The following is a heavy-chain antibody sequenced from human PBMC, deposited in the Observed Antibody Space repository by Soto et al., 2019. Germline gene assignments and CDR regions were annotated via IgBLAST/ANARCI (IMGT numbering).Heavy chain of an antibody. Sequence: GASVKGSFKASVYTFTVYAVHWGRQAPGQRLEWMGWINAGNGNTKYSQNFQGRVTITRDTSASTAYMDLSSLRSEDTAVYYCARGGIAVANFDYWGQGPLVTVSS. CDR1: VYTFTVYA. CDR2: INAGNGNT. D-gene: IGHD6-19*01. V-gene: IGHV1-3*01. J-gene: IGHJ4*02. CDR3: ARGGIAVANFDY.